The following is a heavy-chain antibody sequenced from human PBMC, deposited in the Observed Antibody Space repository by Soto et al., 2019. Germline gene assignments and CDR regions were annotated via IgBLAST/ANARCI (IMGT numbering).Heavy chain of an antibody. CDR2: ISGSGGST. CDR1: GFTFSSYA. V-gene: IGHV3-23*01. CDR3: AKDDLYGDYGIDY. J-gene: IGHJ4*02. Sequence: EVQLLESGGGLVQPGGSLRLSCAASGFTFSSYAMSWVRQAPGKGLEWVSAISGSGGSTYYADSVKGRFTISRDNSKNTLYLQMNSLRAEDTAVYCCAKDDLYGDYGIDYWGQGTLVTVSS. D-gene: IGHD4-17*01.